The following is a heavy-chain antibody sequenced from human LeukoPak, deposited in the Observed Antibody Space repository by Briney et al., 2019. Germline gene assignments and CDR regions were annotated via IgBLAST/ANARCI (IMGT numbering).Heavy chain of an antibody. J-gene: IGHJ5*02. CDR3: ARDNDPDYSSSPGWFDL. V-gene: IGHV3-30*06. CDR1: GFTFSDYG. D-gene: IGHD3-22*01. CDR2: TSSEGSNK. Sequence: PGGSLRLSCAASGFTFSDYGIHWVRLAPGKGLEWVGVTSSEGSNKSYADSVKGRFTVSRDNSKNTLYLQMNSLRAEDTAVYYCARDNDPDYSSSPGWFDLWGQGTLVTVSS.